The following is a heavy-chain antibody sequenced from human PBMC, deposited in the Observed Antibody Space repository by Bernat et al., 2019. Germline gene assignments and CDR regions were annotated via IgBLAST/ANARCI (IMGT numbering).Heavy chain of an antibody. CDR3: AREITMVRGAYYYGMDV. D-gene: IGHD3-10*01. CDR2: ISSSSSYI. Sequence: EVQLLESGGGLVKPGGSLRLSCAASGFTFSSYSMNWVRQAPGKGLEWVSSISSSSSYIYYADSVKGRFTISRDNAKNSLYLQMNSLRAEDTAVYYCAREITMVRGAYYYGMDVWGQGTTVTVSS. J-gene: IGHJ6*02. CDR1: GFTFSSYS. V-gene: IGHV3-21*01.